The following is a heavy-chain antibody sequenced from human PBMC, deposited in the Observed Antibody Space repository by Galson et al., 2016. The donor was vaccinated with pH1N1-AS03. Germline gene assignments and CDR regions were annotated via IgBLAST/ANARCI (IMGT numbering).Heavy chain of an antibody. CDR1: GYIFTGFY. Sequence: SVKVSCKASGYIFTGFYVHWVRQAPGQGLEWMGWINPNNGVTTYAQKFQAWVTMTGATSTTTAYLELHGLKSDDTAVYYCARDPRGPCSSATCSTTYDCGMDGWGQGTTVIVSS. CDR3: ARDPRGPCSSATCSTTYDCGMDG. V-gene: IGHV1-2*04. CDR2: INPNNGVT. J-gene: IGHJ6*02. D-gene: IGHD2-2*01.